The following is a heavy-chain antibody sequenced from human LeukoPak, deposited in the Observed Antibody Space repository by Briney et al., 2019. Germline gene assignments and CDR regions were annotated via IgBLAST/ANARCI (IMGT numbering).Heavy chain of an antibody. CDR3: ARGIRRVDY. J-gene: IGHJ4*02. V-gene: IGHV6-1*01. Sequence: SQTLSLTCAISGDSVSTNSAAWNWIRQSPSRGLEWLGRTYYRSKWYNDYAVFVKSRITINPDTSKNQFSLKLSSVTAADTAVYYCARGIRRVDYWGQGTLVTVSS. D-gene: IGHD5-18*01. CDR1: GDSVSTNSAA. CDR2: TYYRSKWYN.